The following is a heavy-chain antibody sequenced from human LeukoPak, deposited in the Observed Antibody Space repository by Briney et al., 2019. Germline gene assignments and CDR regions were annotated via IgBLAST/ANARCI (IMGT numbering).Heavy chain of an antibody. V-gene: IGHV1-2*02. Sequence: ASVKVSCKASRYTFTGYYMHWVRQAPGQGLEWMGWINPNSGGTNYAQKFQGRVTMTRDTSISTAYMELSRLRSDDTAVYYCARALCSGGSCYYYYYGMDVWGQGTTVTVSS. CDR3: ARALCSGGSCYYYYYGMDV. D-gene: IGHD2-15*01. J-gene: IGHJ6*02. CDR2: INPNSGGT. CDR1: RYTFTGYY.